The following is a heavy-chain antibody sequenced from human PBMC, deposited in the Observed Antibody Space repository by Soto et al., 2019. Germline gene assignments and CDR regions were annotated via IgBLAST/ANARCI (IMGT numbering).Heavy chain of an antibody. Sequence: QVQLVESGGGVVQPGRSPRLSCAASGFTFSSYAMHWVRQAPGKGLEWVAVISYDGSNKYYADSVKGRFTISRDNSKNTLYLQMNSLRAEDTAVYYCARAGRGSSWFWGQGTLVTVSS. V-gene: IGHV3-30-3*01. CDR1: GFTFSSYA. D-gene: IGHD6-13*01. J-gene: IGHJ4*02. CDR2: ISYDGSNK. CDR3: ARAGRGSSWF.